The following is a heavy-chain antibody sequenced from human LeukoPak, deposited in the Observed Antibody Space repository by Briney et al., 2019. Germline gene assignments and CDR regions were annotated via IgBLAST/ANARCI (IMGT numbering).Heavy chain of an antibody. D-gene: IGHD3-22*01. Sequence: SETLSLTCKVSGGSISNHYWSWIRQPPGKGLEWIGYIHTSGSTNYNPSLKSRVTISVDTSKNQFSLKLNSVTAADTAVYYCARSYYYDISDYYYYFDHWGQGTLVTVSP. CDR1: GGSISNHY. CDR3: ARSYYYDISDYYYYFDH. V-gene: IGHV4-4*09. CDR2: IHTSGST. J-gene: IGHJ4*02.